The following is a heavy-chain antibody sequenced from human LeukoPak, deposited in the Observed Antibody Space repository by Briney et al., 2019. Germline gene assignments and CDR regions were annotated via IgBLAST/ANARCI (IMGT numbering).Heavy chain of an antibody. V-gene: IGHV3-30*02. D-gene: IGHD3-3*01. CDR2: IRYDGSNK. J-gene: IGHJ4*02. Sequence: GGSLRLSCAASGFTFSSYGMHWVRQAPGKGLEWVAFIRYDGSNKYYADSVKGRFTISRDNSKNTLYVQMNSLRAEDTAVYYCAKDIYDFWSGSFDYWGQGTLVTVSS. CDR1: GFTFSSYG. CDR3: AKDIYDFWSGSFDY.